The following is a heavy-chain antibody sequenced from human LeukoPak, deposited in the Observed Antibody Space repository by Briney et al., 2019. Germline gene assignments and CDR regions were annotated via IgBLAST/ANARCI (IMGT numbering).Heavy chain of an antibody. V-gene: IGHV3-30*18. CDR2: ISYDGSNK. Sequence: GGSLRLSCAASGFTLSSYGMHWVRQAPGKGLEWVAVISYDGSNKYYADSVKGRFTISRDNSKNTLYLQMNSLRAEDTAVYYCAKGVQWLVRGYFDYWGQGTLVTVSS. D-gene: IGHD6-19*01. CDR3: AKGVQWLVRGYFDY. J-gene: IGHJ4*02. CDR1: GFTLSSYG.